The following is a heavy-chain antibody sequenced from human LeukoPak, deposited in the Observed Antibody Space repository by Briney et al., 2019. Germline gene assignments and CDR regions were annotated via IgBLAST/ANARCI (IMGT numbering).Heavy chain of an antibody. CDR2: IYTSGST. CDR3: AREVGYCSSTSCYNYYYYGMDV. V-gene: IGHV4-4*07. J-gene: IGHJ6*02. Sequence: SETLSLTCTVSGGSISGYSWSWIRQPAGKGLEWVGRIYTSGSTNYNPSLKSRVSMSVDTSKNQFSLKLSSVTAADTAVYYCAREVGYCSSTSCYNYYYYGMDVWGQGTTVTVSS. D-gene: IGHD2-2*02. CDR1: GGSISGYS.